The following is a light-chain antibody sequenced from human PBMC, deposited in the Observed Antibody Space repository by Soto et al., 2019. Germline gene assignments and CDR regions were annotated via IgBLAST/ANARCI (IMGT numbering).Light chain of an antibody. J-gene: IGKJ2*01. V-gene: IGKV1-33*01. CDR2: DAS. CDR1: QDITKY. CDR3: QHYDNLPYT. Sequence: DIQMTQSPSSLSASVGDRVTITCQASQDITKYLSWFQQKPGKVPKLLIYDASELETVVPSRFSGSGSGTDFTFTISSLQPEDIATYYCQHYDNLPYTFGQGTKLEMK.